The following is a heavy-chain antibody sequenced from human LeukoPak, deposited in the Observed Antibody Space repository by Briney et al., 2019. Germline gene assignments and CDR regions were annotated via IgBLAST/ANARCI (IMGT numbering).Heavy chain of an antibody. V-gene: IGHV1-2*02. J-gene: IGHJ4*02. CDR3: ARASIAARRFDY. CDR1: GYTFTGYY. Sequence: ASVKVSCKASGYTFTGYYMHWVRQAPGQGLEWMGWINPNSGGTNYTQKFQGRVTMTRDTSISTAYMELSRLRSDDTAVYYCARASIAARRFDYWGQGTLVTVSS. CDR2: INPNSGGT. D-gene: IGHD6-6*01.